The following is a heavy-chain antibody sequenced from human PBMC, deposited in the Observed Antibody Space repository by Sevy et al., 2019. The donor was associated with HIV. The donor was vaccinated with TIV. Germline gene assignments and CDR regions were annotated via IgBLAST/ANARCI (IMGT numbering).Heavy chain of an antibody. J-gene: IGHJ4*02. D-gene: IGHD6-13*01. CDR2: LKSDVYGGTV. CDR1: GFTFGDYC. V-gene: IGHV3-49*04. Sequence: GGSLRLSCTASGFTFGDYCMSWVRQAPGKGLEWVAFLKSDVYGGTVDHAASVRGRFVMSSDDSKTIAYLQMNDLKTVDTGVYYCTRWKAAQSIFDYWGQGALGTVSS. CDR3: TRWKAAQSIFDY.